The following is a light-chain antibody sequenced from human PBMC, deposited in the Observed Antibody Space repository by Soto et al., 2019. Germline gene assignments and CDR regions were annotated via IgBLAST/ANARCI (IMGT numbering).Light chain of an antibody. CDR2: DDS. Sequence: QSALTQPASVSGSPGQSITISCTGASSDVGAYNYVSWYQQHPGKAPKLMIYDDSNRPSGVSNRFSGSKSGNTASLTISGLQAEDEADYYCSSYTSSSTVVFGGGTKLTVL. CDR1: SSDVGAYNY. V-gene: IGLV2-14*01. CDR3: SSYTSSSTVV. J-gene: IGLJ2*01.